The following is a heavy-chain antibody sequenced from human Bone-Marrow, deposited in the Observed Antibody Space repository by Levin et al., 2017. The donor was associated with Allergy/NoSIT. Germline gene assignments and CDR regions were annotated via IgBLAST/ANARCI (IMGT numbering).Heavy chain of an antibody. J-gene: IGHJ4*02. V-gene: IGHV3-48*04. CDR2: ISSSSSTI. CDR3: AREEATYYYGSGSSFRGARTFDY. Sequence: SCAASGFTFSSYSMNWVRQAPGKGLEWVSYISSSSSTIYYADSVKGRFTISRDNAKNSLYLQMNSLRAEDTAVYYCAREEATYYYGSGSSFRGARTFDYWGQGTLVTVSS. D-gene: IGHD3-10*01. CDR1: GFTFSSYS.